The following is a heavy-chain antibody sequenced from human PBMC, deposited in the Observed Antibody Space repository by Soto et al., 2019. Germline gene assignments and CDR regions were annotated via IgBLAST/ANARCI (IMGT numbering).Heavy chain of an antibody. D-gene: IGHD3-10*01. CDR1: GYTFTSYA. Sequence: QVQLVQSGAEVKKPGASVKVPCKASGYTFTSYAMHWVRQAPGQRLEWMGWINAGNGNTKYSQKFQGRVTITRDTSARTAYMELSSLRSEDTAVYYCAGAHYYGPGRSNWYFDLWGRGTLVTVSS. CDR3: AGAHYYGPGRSNWYFDL. V-gene: IGHV1-3*01. CDR2: INAGNGNT. J-gene: IGHJ2*01.